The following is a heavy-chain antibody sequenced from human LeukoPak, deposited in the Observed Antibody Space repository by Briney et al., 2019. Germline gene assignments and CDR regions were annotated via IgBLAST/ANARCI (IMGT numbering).Heavy chain of an antibody. CDR2: ISHSGRT. CDR3: ARHPGGTFSWDY. CDR1: GGSISPYV. V-gene: IGHV4-59*08. Sequence: PSETLSLTCSVSGGSISPYVWSWIRQPPGEGLEWIAYISHSGRTKYNPSLKSRVSIAVDTSKNQFSLRLSSVTAADTAVYYCARHPGGTFSWDYWGQGTLVTVSS. D-gene: IGHD1-26*01. J-gene: IGHJ4*02.